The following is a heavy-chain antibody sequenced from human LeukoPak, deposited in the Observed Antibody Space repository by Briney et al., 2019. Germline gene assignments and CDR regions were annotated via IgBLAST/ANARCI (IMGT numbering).Heavy chain of an antibody. CDR1: GYTFTGYG. D-gene: IGHD3-9*01. V-gene: IGHV1-18*01. Sequence: ASVKDSCKASGYTFTGYGISWVRQAPGQGLEWMGWISAYNGNTNYAQKLQGRVTMTTDTSTSTAYMELRSLRSDDTAVYYCARDFDWGNAFDIWGQGTMVTVSS. J-gene: IGHJ3*02. CDR3: ARDFDWGNAFDI. CDR2: ISAYNGNT.